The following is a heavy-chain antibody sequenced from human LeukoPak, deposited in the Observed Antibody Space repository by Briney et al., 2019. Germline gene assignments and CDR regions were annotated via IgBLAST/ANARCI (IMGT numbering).Heavy chain of an antibody. Sequence: ASVKVSCKVSGHTLTELSMHWVRQAPGKGLEWMGGVDPEDDETFYAQKFQGRVTMTEDTSTHTAYMELSSLRSEDTAVYYCATPAPSHYYDLRYYFDYWGQGTLVTVSS. D-gene: IGHD3-22*01. CDR2: VDPEDDET. J-gene: IGHJ4*02. CDR1: GHTLTELS. V-gene: IGHV1-24*01. CDR3: ATPAPSHYYDLRYYFDY.